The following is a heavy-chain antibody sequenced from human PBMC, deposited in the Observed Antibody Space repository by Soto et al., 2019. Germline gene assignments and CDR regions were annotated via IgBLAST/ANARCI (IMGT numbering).Heavy chain of an antibody. V-gene: IGHV4-34*01. J-gene: IGHJ3*02. CDR1: GGSFSGYY. D-gene: IGHD3-10*01. CDR2: INHSGST. CDR3: ARGRGTYYYGSGSYWRVAFDI. Sequence: SETLSLTCAVYGGSFSGYYWSWIRQPPGKGLEWIGEINHSGSTNYNPSLKSRVTISVDTSKNQFSLKLSSVTAADTAVYYCARGRGTYYYGSGSYWRVAFDIWGQGTMVTVSS.